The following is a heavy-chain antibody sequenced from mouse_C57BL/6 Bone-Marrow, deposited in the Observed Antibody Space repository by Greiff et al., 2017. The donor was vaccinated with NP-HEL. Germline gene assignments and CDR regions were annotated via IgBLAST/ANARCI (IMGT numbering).Heavy chain of an antibody. CDR1: GFTFSTYT. J-gene: IGHJ2*01. D-gene: IGHD2-1*01. Sequence: EVKLMESGGDLVKPGGSLKLSCAASGFTFSTYTLSWVRQTPEKRLEWVATINSDGTYTYYPDSVKGRFTISRDNAKNTLYLQMSSLRSEDTAIYYCTRGNYGYFDYWGQGTTLTVSS. CDR2: INSDGTYT. V-gene: IGHV5-6-4*01. CDR3: TRGNYGYFDY.